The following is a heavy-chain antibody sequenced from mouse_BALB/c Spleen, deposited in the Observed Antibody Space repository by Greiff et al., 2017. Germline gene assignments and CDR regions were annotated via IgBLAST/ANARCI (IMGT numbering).Heavy chain of an antibody. CDR1: GFSLTSYG. CDR3: AKRGYYGSNQAGLAY. V-gene: IGHV2-5-1*01. D-gene: IGHD1-1*01. CDR2: IWRGGST. Sequence: VQLQQSGPSLVQPSQSLSITCTVSGFSLTSYGVHWVRQSPGKGLEWLGVIWRGGSTDYNAAFMSRLSITKDNSKSQVFFKMNSLQADDTAIYYCAKRGYYGSNQAGLAYWGQGTLVTVSA. J-gene: IGHJ3*01.